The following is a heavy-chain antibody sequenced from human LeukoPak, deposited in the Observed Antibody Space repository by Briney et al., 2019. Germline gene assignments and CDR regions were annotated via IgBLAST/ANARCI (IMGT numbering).Heavy chain of an antibody. CDR3: ARAGSYGYYFDY. CDR2: IYSGGGT. Sequence: PGGSLRLSCAASGFTFGSNYMNWVRQAPGKGLEWVSVIYSGGGTYYADSVKGRFTISRDNSKNTLYLQMNSLRAEDTAVYYCARAGSYGYYFDYWGQGTLVTVSS. V-gene: IGHV3-53*01. D-gene: IGHD1-26*01. J-gene: IGHJ4*02. CDR1: GFTFGSNY.